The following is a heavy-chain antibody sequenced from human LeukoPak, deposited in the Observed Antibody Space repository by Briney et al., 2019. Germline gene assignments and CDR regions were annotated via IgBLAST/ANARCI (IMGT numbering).Heavy chain of an antibody. CDR1: GFTFSSYG. CDR3: ARRDGYNLYYYYYMDV. V-gene: IGHV3-30*02. J-gene: IGHJ6*03. CDR2: IRYDGSNK. D-gene: IGHD5-24*01. Sequence: PGGSLRLSCAASGFTFSSYGMHWVRQAPGKGLEWVAFIRYDGSNKYYADSVKGRFTISRDNSKNTLYLQMNSLRAEDTAVYYCARRDGYNLYYYYYMDVWGKGTTVTISS.